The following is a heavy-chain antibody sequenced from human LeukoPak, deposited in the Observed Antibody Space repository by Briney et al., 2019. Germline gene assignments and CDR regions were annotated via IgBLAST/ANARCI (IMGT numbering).Heavy chain of an antibody. CDR2: LAYDETFR. J-gene: IGHJ3*02. CDR1: GFTFSRYT. CDR3: AREADGFDI. V-gene: IGHV3-30*01. Sequence: PGGSLRLSCSPSGFTFSRYTMHWVRQAPGKGLEWVALLAYDETFRYYADSVKGRFTISRDTAKTTLDLQMNSLTTEDTALYYCAREADGFDIWGQGTMVTVSS.